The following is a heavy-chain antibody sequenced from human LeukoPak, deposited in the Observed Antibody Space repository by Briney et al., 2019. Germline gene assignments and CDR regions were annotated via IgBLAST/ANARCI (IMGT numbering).Heavy chain of an antibody. Sequence: GGSLRLSCAASGFTFDDYAMHWVRQAPGKGLEWVSGISWNGGVIDYSDSVRGRFTISRDNAKNSLYLQMNSLRAEDTAVYYCAREAYGDYLFDYWGQGTLVTVSS. D-gene: IGHD4-17*01. J-gene: IGHJ4*02. CDR1: GFTFDDYA. V-gene: IGHV3-9*01. CDR3: AREAYGDYLFDY. CDR2: ISWNGGVI.